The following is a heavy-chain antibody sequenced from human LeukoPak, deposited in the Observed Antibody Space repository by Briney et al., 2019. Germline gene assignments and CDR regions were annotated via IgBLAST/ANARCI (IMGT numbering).Heavy chain of an antibody. V-gene: IGHV4-34*01. Sequence: SETLSLTCAVYGGSFSGYYWSWIRQPPGKGLEWIGEINHSGSTNYNPSLKSRVTISVDTSKNQFSLKLSSVTAADTAVYYCARVTMVIWAFDIWGQGTMVTVSS. CDR3: ARVTMVIWAFDI. CDR1: GGSFSGYY. CDR2: INHSGST. J-gene: IGHJ3*02. D-gene: IGHD3-10*01.